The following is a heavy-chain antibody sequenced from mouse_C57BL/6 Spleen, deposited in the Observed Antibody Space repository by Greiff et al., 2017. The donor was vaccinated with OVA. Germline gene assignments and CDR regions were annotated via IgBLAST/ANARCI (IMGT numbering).Heavy chain of an antibody. CDR3: ARSGYGNYVGGAMDY. CDR2: IYPGDGDT. V-gene: IGHV1-80*01. Sequence: QVQLQQSGAELVKPGASVKISCKASGYAFSSYWMNWVKQRPGKGLEWIGQIYPGDGDTNYNGKFKGKATLTADKSSSTAYMQLSSLTSEDSAVYFCARSGYGNYVGGAMDYWGQGTSVTVSS. D-gene: IGHD2-1*01. J-gene: IGHJ4*01. CDR1: GYAFSSYW.